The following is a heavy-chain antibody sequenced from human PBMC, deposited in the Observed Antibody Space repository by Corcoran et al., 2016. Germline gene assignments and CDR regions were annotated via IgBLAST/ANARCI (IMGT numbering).Heavy chain of an antibody. J-gene: IGHJ5*02. V-gene: IGHV1-2*02. D-gene: IGHD6-19*01. CDR3: ARDRSSGWATDSHNWFDP. CDR1: GYTFTGYY. CDR2: INPNSGGT. Sequence: QVQLVQSGAEVKKPGASVKVSCKASGYTFTGYYMHWVRQAPGQGLEWMGWINPNSGGTNYAQKFQGRVTMTRDTSISTAYMELSRLRSDDTAVYYCARDRSSGWATDSHNWFDPWGQGTLVTVSS.